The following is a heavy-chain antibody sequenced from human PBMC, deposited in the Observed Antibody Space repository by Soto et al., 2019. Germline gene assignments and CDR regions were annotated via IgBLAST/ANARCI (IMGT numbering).Heavy chain of an antibody. Sequence: ASETLCPTCAVYGGSIRSYYVSWIRQPPGKGLEWIGYIYYSGSTNYNPSLKSRVTISMDTSRNQFSLILSSVTAADTAVYYCARAPYGSGTKPYYFDYWGQGTLVTVSS. V-gene: IGHV4-59*01. J-gene: IGHJ4*02. D-gene: IGHD3-10*01. CDR2: IYYSGST. CDR3: ARAPYGSGTKPYYFDY. CDR1: GGSIRSYY.